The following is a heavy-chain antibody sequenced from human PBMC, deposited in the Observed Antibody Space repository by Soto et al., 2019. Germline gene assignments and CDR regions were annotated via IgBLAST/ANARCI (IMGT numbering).Heavy chain of an antibody. V-gene: IGHV4-34*01. CDR2: INHSGST. J-gene: IGHJ5*02. Sequence: SETLSLTCAVYGGSFSGYYWSWIRQPPGKGQEWIGEINHSGSTNYNPSLKSRVTISVDTSKNQFSLKLSSVTAADTAVYYCARGKSRYCSGGSCPPRGWFDPWGQGTLVTVSS. CDR3: ARGKSRYCSGGSCPPRGWFDP. CDR1: GGSFSGYY. D-gene: IGHD2-15*01.